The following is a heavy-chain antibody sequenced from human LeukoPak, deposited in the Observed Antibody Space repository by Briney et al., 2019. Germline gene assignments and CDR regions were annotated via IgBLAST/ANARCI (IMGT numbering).Heavy chain of an antibody. CDR3: ARLDDNYYTMEF. J-gene: IGHJ6*02. Sequence: ESLTISCQVFGYSFPSYWIAWVRQMPGKGLERMGIIYPGDSDTTYTPAFQGQVTISVDKSIRTAYLQWSSLNASDTAMYYCARLDDNYYTMEFWGQGTKVTVSS. CDR1: GYSFPSYW. CDR2: IYPGDSDT. V-gene: IGHV5-51*01.